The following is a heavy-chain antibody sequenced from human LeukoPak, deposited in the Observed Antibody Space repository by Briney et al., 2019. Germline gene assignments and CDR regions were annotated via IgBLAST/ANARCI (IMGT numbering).Heavy chain of an antibody. CDR3: ARGSGRRGYCSSTSCYSYYYYYMDV. CDR2: INHSGST. D-gene: IGHD2-2*01. J-gene: IGHJ6*03. Sequence: PSETLSLTCAVYGGSFSGYYWSWIRQPPGKGLEWIGEINHSGSTNYNPSLKSRVTISVDTSKNQFSLKLSSVTAADTAVYYCARGSGRRGYCSSTSCYSYYYYYMDVWDKGTTVTVS. CDR1: GGSFSGYY. V-gene: IGHV4-34*01.